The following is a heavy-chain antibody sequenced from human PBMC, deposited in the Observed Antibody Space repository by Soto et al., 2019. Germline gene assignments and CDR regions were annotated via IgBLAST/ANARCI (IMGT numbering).Heavy chain of an antibody. D-gene: IGHD1-7*01. CDR3: ARDRAGELLMRAFDI. V-gene: IGHV4-59*01. CDR1: GGSISSYY. Sequence: SETLSLTCTVSGGSISSYYWSWIRQPPGKGLEWIGYIYYSGSTNYNPSLKSRVTISVDTSKNQFSLKLSSVTAADTAVYYCARDRAGELLMRAFDIWGQGTMVTVSS. J-gene: IGHJ3*02. CDR2: IYYSGST.